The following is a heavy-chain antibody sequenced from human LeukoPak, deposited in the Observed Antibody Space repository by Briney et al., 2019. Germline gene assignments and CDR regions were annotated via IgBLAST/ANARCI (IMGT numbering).Heavy chain of an antibody. J-gene: IGHJ4*02. CDR2: ISGSGGST. D-gene: IGHD3-22*01. CDR1: RFTFSIYA. V-gene: IGHV3-23*01. Sequence: PGGSLRLSCVASRFTFSIYAMSWVRQAPGKGLEWVSSISGSGGSTYYTDPVKGRFTISRDNSKNTLYLQMNSLRAEDTAVYYCAKDRPNYYESNGDYYRRNGDYWGQGTLVTVSS. CDR3: AKDRPNYYESNGDYYRRNGDY.